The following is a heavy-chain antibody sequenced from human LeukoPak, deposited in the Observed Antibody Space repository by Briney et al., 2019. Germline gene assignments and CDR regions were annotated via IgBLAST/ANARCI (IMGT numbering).Heavy chain of an antibody. D-gene: IGHD1-26*01. V-gene: IGHV3-74*01. CDR3: TRSPSLGGSYWGFDY. CDR1: GFTFGTYW. Sequence: GGSLRLSCTASGFTFGTYWMHWVRQAPGKGLVWVSRLSPDGSSSIYADSVKGRFTVSRDNAKNTLYLQMNSLRADDTAVYYCTRSPSLGGSYWGFDYWGQGTLVTVSS. J-gene: IGHJ4*02. CDR2: LSPDGSSS.